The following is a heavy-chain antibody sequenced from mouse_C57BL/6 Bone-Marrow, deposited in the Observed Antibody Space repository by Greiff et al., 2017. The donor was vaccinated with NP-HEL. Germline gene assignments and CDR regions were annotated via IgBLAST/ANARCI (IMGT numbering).Heavy chain of an antibody. CDR3: VLITTVGEFAY. CDR2: IDPEDGDT. V-gene: IGHV14-1*01. Sequence: EVQLQQSGAELVRPGASVKLSCTASGFNIKDYYMHWVKQRPEQGLEWIGRIDPEDGDTEYAPKFQGKATMTADTSSNTAYLQLSSLTSEDTAVYYSVLITTVGEFAYWGQGTLVTVSA. CDR1: GFNIKDYY. D-gene: IGHD1-1*01. J-gene: IGHJ3*01.